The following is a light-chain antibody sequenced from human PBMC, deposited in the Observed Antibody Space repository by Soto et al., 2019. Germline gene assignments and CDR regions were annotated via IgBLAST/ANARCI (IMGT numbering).Light chain of an antibody. V-gene: IGKV3-15*01. CDR3: QQYSTWPPKYT. Sequence: EIVMTQSAATLSVSPGGRATLSCRASQSVNNYLAWYQQRPGQPPRLLISRASTRATGVPARFSGSGSGTEFSLTISSLQSEDFAVYYCQQYSTWPPKYTFGQGTKLEI. CDR1: QSVNNY. J-gene: IGKJ2*01. CDR2: RAS.